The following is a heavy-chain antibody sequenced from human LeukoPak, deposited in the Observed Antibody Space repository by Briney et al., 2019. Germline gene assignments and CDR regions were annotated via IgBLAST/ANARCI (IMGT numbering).Heavy chain of an antibody. V-gene: IGHV4-4*02. D-gene: IGHD4-23*01. CDR1: GDSISSGNY. Sequence: SETLSLTCGVSGDSISSGNYWNWVRQPPGKGLEWIGDIYQSGITNYNPSLKSRVTMSVDKSKNEFSLKLSSVTAADTAVYYCARGPTVVTPSHFDYWGQGTLVTVSS. J-gene: IGHJ4*02. CDR2: IYQSGIT. CDR3: ARGPTVVTPSHFDY.